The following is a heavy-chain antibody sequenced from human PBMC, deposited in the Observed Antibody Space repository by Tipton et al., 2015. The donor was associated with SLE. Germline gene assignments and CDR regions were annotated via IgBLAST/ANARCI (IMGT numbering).Heavy chain of an antibody. CDR3: AKDRGY. J-gene: IGHJ4*02. CDR1: GGSISYYY. D-gene: IGHD3-10*01. V-gene: IGHV4-4*07. CDR2: IYTSGRT. Sequence: TLSLTCTVSGGSISYYYWSWIRHPAGKGLEWIGRIYTSGRTIYNPSLESRVTMSVDTSKNQFSLRVNSVTAADTAVYYCAKDRGYWGQGTLVTVSS.